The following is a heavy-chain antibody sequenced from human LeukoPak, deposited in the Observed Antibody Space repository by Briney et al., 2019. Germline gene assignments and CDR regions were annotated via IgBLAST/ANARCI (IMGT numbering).Heavy chain of an antibody. CDR3: AKGLARGFDY. D-gene: IGHD3-10*01. J-gene: IGHJ4*02. CDR1: GFTFSSYS. Sequence: GGSLRLSCAASGFTFSSYSMNWVRQAPGKGLEWVSAISGSGASTYYADSVKGRFTISKDNSKNTLYLQMNSLRAEDTAVYYCAKGLARGFDYWGQGTLVTVSS. CDR2: ISGSGAST. V-gene: IGHV3-23*01.